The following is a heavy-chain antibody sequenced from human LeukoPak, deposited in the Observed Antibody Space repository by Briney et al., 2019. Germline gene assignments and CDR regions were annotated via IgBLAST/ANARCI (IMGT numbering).Heavy chain of an antibody. J-gene: IGHJ4*02. CDR3: ARYVVYGSGKYYFDY. CDR1: GGSVSSTTYF. D-gene: IGHD3-10*01. CDR2: INYSGST. V-gene: IGHV4-39*01. Sequence: SETLSLTCTVSGGSVSSTTYFRSWLRQPPGKGLEWIASINYSGSTYYNPSLKSRVTISVDTSENQFSLKLSSVTAADTAVYYCARYVVYGSGKYYFDYWGQGTLVTVSS.